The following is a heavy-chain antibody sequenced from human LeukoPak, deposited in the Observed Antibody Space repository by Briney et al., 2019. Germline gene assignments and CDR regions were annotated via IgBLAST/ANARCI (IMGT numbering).Heavy chain of an antibody. V-gene: IGHV1-2*02. D-gene: IGHD2-21*02. CDR1: GYTFTGYY. CDR3: ARGLKVYCGGDCYSH. J-gene: IGHJ4*02. Sequence: ASVKVSCKASGYTFTGYYMHWVRQAPGQGLEWMGWINPNSGGTNYAQKLQGRVTMTTDTSTSTAYMELRSLRSDDTAVYYCARGLKVYCGGDCYSHWGQGTLVTVSS. CDR2: INPNSGGT.